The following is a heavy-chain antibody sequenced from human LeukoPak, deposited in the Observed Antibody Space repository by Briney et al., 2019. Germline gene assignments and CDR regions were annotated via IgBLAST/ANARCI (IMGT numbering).Heavy chain of an antibody. V-gene: IGHV5-51*01. CDR3: ARQGAYYDSPPFFDY. J-gene: IGHJ4*02. D-gene: IGHD3-22*01. CDR1: GYSFTSYW. CDR2: IYPGDSDT. Sequence: GESLKISCKGSGYSFTSYWIGWVRQMPGKGLEWMGIIYPGDSDTRYSPSFQGQVTISADKPISTAYLQWSSLKASDTAMYYCARQGAYYDSPPFFDYWGQGTLVTVSS.